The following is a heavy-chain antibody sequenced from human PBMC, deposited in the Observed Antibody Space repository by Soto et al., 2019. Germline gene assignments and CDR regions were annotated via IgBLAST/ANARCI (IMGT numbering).Heavy chain of an antibody. CDR3: ARHPGYAVPTVYATHYFNY. V-gene: IGHV4-39*01. Sequence: QLQLQESGPGLVKPSETLSLTYTVSGDSISSDNYYCGWIRQPPGKGLEWIGSIYYTGSTYYNPSLKSRVTMSVDTSKSQFSLKLSSVTAADTAVYYCARHPGYAVPTVYATHYFNYWGQGILVTVST. D-gene: IGHD2-8*01. CDR1: GDSISSDNYY. CDR2: IYYTGST. J-gene: IGHJ4*02.